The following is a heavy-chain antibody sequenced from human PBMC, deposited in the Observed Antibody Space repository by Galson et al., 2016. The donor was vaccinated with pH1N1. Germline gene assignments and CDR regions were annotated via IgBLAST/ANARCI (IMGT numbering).Heavy chain of an antibody. CDR3: AKYYYDSSGSGAIGTFDI. CDR1: GFSFTSYW. D-gene: IGHD3-22*01. J-gene: IGHJ3*02. Sequence: QSGAEVKKPGESLKISCKGSGFSFTSYWIGWVRQMPGKGLEWMGVIYPGDSDTRYSPSFQGQVTISADKSISTAYLQWSSQKASDTAMYYCAKYYYDSSGSGAIGTFDIWGQGTMVTVSS. V-gene: IGHV5-51*01. CDR2: IYPGDSDT.